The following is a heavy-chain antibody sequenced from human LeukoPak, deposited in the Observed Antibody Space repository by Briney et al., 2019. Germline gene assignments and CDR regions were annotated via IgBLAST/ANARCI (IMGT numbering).Heavy chain of an antibody. D-gene: IGHD3-22*01. J-gene: IGHJ4*02. CDR2: IYSGGST. Sequence: GGSLRLSCAASGFTVSSNYMSWVRQAPGKGLEWVSVIYSGGSTYYADSVKGRFTISRDNSKNTLYLQVNSLRAEDTAVYYCARDMVTMIGSFDYWGQGTLVTVSS. V-gene: IGHV3-66*01. CDR1: GFTVSSNY. CDR3: ARDMVTMIGSFDY.